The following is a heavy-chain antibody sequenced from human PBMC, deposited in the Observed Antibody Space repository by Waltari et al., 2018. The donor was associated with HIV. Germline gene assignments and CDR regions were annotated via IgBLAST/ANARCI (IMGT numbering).Heavy chain of an antibody. Sequence: VQLLESGGGLVQPGGSLRLSCAASGFTFSSYAMSWVRQAPGKGLEWVSTISGSGDSTYYADSVKGRFTISRDNSKNTVYLQMNSLRAEDSAVYYCAKARALVVVAATNYWGQGTLVTVSS. CDR2: ISGSGDST. CDR1: GFTFSSYA. CDR3: AKARALVVVAATNY. D-gene: IGHD2-15*01. V-gene: IGHV3-23*01. J-gene: IGHJ4*02.